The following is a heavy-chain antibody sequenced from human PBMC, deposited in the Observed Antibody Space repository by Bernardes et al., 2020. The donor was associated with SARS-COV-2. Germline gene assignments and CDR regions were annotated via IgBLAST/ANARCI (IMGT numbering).Heavy chain of an antibody. J-gene: IGHJ3*02. CDR1: GGSISNNADY. V-gene: IGHV4-31*02. D-gene: IGHD3-10*01. Sequence: SETLSLTCTVSGGSISNNADYWSWIRQHPGKGLEYIGYIYTSGSTYYNPSLKSRITMSVDTSKNQFSLNLSSVTAADTAVYYCARDDLRGSGAFDMWGQGTVVTVSS. CDR3: ARDDLRGSGAFDM. CDR2: IYTSGST.